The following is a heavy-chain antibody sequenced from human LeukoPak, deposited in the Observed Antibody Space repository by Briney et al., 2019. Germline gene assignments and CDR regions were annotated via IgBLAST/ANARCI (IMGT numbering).Heavy chain of an antibody. D-gene: IGHD3-22*01. CDR2: IYSGGNT. CDR1: IGSITNYY. J-gene: IGHJ4*02. Sequence: SETLSLTCTVSIGSITNYYWSWIRQPAGRGLEWIGRIYSGGNTNYNPSLESRVTMSVDTSRNQFSLKVSSVTAADTAVYYCARSDYRASGYYYFDSRGQGTLVSVSS. V-gene: IGHV4-4*07. CDR3: ARSDYRASGYYYFDS.